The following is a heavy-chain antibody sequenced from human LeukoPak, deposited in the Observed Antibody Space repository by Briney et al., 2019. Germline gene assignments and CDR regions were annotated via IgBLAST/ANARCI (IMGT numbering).Heavy chain of an antibody. V-gene: IGHV3-23*01. Sequence: PGGSLRLSCAASGFTFGSYAMTWVRQAPGKGLEWVSTINGSGGRAYYADSVKGRFTISRDTSKNTLHLQMNSLRAEDTAVHYCVKGPQNQDGHPSHFDYWGQGTLVTVSS. CDR2: INGSGGRA. D-gene: IGHD5-24*01. CDR3: VKGPQNQDGHPSHFDY. CDR1: GFTFGSYA. J-gene: IGHJ4*02.